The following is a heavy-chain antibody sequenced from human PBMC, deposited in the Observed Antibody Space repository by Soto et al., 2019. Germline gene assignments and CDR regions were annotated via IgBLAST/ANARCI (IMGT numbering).Heavy chain of an antibody. V-gene: IGHV3-30*18. CDR3: AKEDMAPFDY. CDR1: GFTFSSYG. Sequence: GGSLRLSCAASGFTFSSYGMHWVRQAPGKGLEWVAVISYGGSNKYYAVSVKGRFTISRDNSKNTLFLQMNSLRAEDTAVYYCAKEDMAPFDYWGQGTLVTVSS. CDR2: ISYGGSNK. J-gene: IGHJ4*02.